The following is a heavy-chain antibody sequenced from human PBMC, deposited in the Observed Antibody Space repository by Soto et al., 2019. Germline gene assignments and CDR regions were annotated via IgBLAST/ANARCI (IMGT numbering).Heavy chain of an antibody. CDR2: ISGSGGST. J-gene: IGHJ4*02. CDR1: GFTFSSYA. CDR3: AKDWRDYVWGSYRYSYFDY. Sequence: GGSLRLSCAASGFTFSSYAMSWVRQAPGKGLEWVSAISGSGGSTYYADSVKGRFTISRDNSKNTLYLQMNSLRAEDTAVYYCAKDWRDYVWGSYRYSYFDYWGRGTLVTVSS. D-gene: IGHD3-16*02. V-gene: IGHV3-23*01.